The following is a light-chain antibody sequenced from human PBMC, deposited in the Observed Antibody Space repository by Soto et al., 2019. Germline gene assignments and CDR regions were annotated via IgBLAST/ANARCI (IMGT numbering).Light chain of an antibody. CDR1: QSVSDK. CDR3: QQYAGSPET. Sequence: EIVMTQSPATVSVSPGERAPLSCRASQSVSDKLAWYQQKPGQAPRLLIYGASTRATGCPDRFRGSGSGRDFTLTINRLEPEDFAVYYCQQYAGSPETFGQGTKVDI. CDR2: GAS. J-gene: IGKJ1*01. V-gene: IGKV3D-15*01.